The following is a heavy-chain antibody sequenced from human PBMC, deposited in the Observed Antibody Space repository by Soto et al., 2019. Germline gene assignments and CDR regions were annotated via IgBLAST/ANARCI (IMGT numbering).Heavy chain of an antibody. CDR1: GFSLSTSGVG. D-gene: IGHD2-2*01. V-gene: IGHV2-5*02. Sequence: SGPALVNPTQTLTLACSFCGFSLSTSGVGVGWIRQPPGKALEWLALIYWDDGKRYSPSLKSRLTITKDTSKNQVVLTMTNMDPVDTATYYCAHSKIVVVPAAMPRGFDPWGQGTLVTVSS. CDR2: IYWDDGK. CDR3: AHSKIVVVPAAMPRGFDP. J-gene: IGHJ5*02.